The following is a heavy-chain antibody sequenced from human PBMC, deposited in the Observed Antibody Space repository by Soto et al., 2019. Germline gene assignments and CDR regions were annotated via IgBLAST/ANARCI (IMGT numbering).Heavy chain of an antibody. Sequence: EVQLVESGGGLAQPGGSLRLSCAASGFTFSSDAMAWVRQAPGKGLEYVSGISSNGIGTYYASSVKGRFTISRDNSRETVYLQMGSLRPDDMAVYYCARRALADYDYVAVWSKWTTVTVS. J-gene: IGHJ6*03. CDR3: ARRALADYDYVAV. CDR2: ISSNGIGT. CDR1: GFTFSSDA. V-gene: IGHV3-64*01.